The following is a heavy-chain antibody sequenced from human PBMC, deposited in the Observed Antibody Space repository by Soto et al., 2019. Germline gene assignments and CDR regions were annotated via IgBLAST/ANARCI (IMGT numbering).Heavy chain of an antibody. CDR1: GYPIISGYY. CDR3: ARSSDYVPGGY. D-gene: IGHD4-17*01. Sequence: SETLSLTCAVSGYPIISGYYWGWIRQPPGKGLEWIGIIHHSGSTYYNPSLRSRITISVDTSKNQFSLKMPSVTAADTAVYYCARSSDYVPGGYWGQGILVTVSS. J-gene: IGHJ4*02. V-gene: IGHV4-38-2*01. CDR2: IHHSGST.